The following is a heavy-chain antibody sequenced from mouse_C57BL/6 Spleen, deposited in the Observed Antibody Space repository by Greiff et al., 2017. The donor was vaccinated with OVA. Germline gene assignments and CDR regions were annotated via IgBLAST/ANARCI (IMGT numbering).Heavy chain of an antibody. D-gene: IGHD1-1*01. CDR1: GYTFTDYY. Sequence: EVQLQQSGPELVKPGASVKISCKASGYTFTDYYMNWVKQSHGKSLEWIGDINPNNGGTSYNQKFKGKATLTVDKSSSTAYMELRSLTSEDSAVYYCARSPLPTVVDRYFDVWGTGTTVTVSS. CDR2: INPNNGGT. J-gene: IGHJ1*03. CDR3: ARSPLPTVVDRYFDV. V-gene: IGHV1-26*01.